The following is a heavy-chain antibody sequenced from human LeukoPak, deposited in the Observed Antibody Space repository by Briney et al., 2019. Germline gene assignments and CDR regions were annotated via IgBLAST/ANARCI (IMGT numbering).Heavy chain of an antibody. J-gene: IGHJ4*02. Sequence: KPSETLSLTCTVSGGSVSSGSYYWSWIRQPPGKGLEWIGYIYYSGSTNYNPSLKSRVTISADTSKNQFSLKLSSVTAADTAMYYCARGPPYIVVVTAIGFFDYWGQGTLVTVSS. V-gene: IGHV4-61*01. CDR2: IYYSGST. D-gene: IGHD2-21*02. CDR1: GGSVSSGSYY. CDR3: ARGPPYIVVVTAIGFFDY.